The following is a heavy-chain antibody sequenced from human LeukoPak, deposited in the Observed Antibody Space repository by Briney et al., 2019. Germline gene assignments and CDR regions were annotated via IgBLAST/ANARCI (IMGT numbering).Heavy chain of an antibody. CDR2: ISYDGSNK. CDR1: GFTFSSYA. CDR3: ARAMDY. Sequence: GRSLRLSCAASGFTFSSYAMHWVRQAPGKGLEWVAVISYDGSNKYYADSVKGRFTISRDNSKNTLYLQMNSLRAEDTAVYYCARAMDYWGQGTWSPSPQ. J-gene: IGHJ4*02. V-gene: IGHV3-30*04.